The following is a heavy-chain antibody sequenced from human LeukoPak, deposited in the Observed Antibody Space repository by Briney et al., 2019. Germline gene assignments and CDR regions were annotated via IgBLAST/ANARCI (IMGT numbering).Heavy chain of an antibody. Sequence: GASVKVSCKASGYTFTSYDINWVRQATGQGLEGMGWMNPNSGNTSNAQKFQGRVTMTRDTSTSTVYMELSSLRSEDTAVYYCARSVSSGPYDSSGYDAFDIWGQGTMVTVSS. CDR2: MNPNSGNT. D-gene: IGHD3-22*01. CDR3: ARSVSSGPYDSSGYDAFDI. CDR1: GYTFTSYD. V-gene: IGHV1-8*01. J-gene: IGHJ3*02.